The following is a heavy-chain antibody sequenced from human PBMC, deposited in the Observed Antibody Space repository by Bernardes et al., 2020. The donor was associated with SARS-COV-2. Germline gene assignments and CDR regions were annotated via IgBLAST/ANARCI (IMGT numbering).Heavy chain of an antibody. J-gene: IGHJ6*02. Sequence: GGSLRLSCAASGFMFSDYGMNWVRQAPGKGLEWVSYLSGSSTTIYYADSVKGRFTISRDNAKNTLYLQMNSLRVEDTAVYYCATGGTGNSAPGMDVWGLGTTVTVSS. CDR3: ATGGTGNSAPGMDV. V-gene: IGHV3-48*04. D-gene: IGHD1-1*01. CDR2: LSGSSTTI. CDR1: GFMFSDYG.